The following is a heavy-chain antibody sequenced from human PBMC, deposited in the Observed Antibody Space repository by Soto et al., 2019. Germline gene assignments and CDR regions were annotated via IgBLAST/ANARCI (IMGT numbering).Heavy chain of an antibody. J-gene: IGHJ5*02. CDR1: GYTFTSYG. V-gene: IGHV1-18*01. Sequence: GASVKVSCKASGYTFTSYGISWVRQAPGQGLEWMGWISAYNGNTNYAQKLQGRVTMTTDTSTSTAYMELRSLRSDDTAVYYCARGAPDYGDYEGGSTWFDPWGQGTLVTVSS. CDR2: ISAYNGNT. CDR3: ARGAPDYGDYEGGSTWFDP. D-gene: IGHD4-17*01.